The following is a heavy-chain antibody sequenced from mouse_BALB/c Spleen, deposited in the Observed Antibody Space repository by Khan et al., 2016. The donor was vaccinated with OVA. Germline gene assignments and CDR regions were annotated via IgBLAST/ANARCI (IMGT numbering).Heavy chain of an antibody. CDR1: ANTFSSYW. Sequence: QVQLQQSGAEQAKPGAPVKMSSKTSANTFSSYWLPWVKQRPGQGLEWIGYINPTSVYTETIEKFKDKATLSADKSSSTAYMQLTSLTSEDSAVYYCARDRIDYWGQGTTLTVSS. CDR3: ARDRIDY. V-gene: IGHV1-7*01. CDR2: INPTSVYT. J-gene: IGHJ2*01.